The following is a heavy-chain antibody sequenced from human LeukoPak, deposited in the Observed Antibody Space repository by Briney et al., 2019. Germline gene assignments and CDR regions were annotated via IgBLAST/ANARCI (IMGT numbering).Heavy chain of an antibody. J-gene: IGHJ6*02. Sequence: GASVKVSCKASGYTFTSYGISWVRQAPGQGLEWMGGIIPIFGTANYAQKFQGRVTITADESTSTAYMELSSLRSEDTAVYYCAREGSGSYSGMDVWGQGTTVIVSS. CDR2: IIPIFGTA. CDR1: GYTFTSYG. D-gene: IGHD3-10*01. CDR3: AREGSGSYSGMDV. V-gene: IGHV1-69*13.